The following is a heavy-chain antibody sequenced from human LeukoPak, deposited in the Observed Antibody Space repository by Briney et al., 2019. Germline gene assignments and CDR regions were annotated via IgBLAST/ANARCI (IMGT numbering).Heavy chain of an antibody. D-gene: IGHD6-19*01. V-gene: IGHV4-4*07. CDR3: ARDRGRSGWYPYYFDY. CDR2: IYTSGST. CDR1: GGSISSYY. Sequence: PSETLSLTCTVSGGSISSYYWSWIRQPARKGLEWIGRIYTSGSTNYNPSLKSRVTMSVDTSKNQFSLKLSSVTAADTAVYYCARDRGRSGWYPYYFDYWGQGTLVTVSS. J-gene: IGHJ4*02.